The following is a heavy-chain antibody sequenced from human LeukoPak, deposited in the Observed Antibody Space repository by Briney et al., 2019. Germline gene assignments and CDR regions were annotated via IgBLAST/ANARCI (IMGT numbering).Heavy chain of an antibody. D-gene: IGHD2-8*01. CDR1: GFAFNTYS. J-gene: IGHJ4*02. Sequence: TGGSLRLSCAASGFAFNTYSMNWVRQAPGKGLEWVSYIRSDSSIIYYADSVKGRFTMSRDNGKNSLYLQMNSLRAEDTAVYFCARVQAGKWDFDYWGQGTLVTVSS. V-gene: IGHV3-48*01. CDR3: ARVQAGKWDFDY. CDR2: IRSDSSII.